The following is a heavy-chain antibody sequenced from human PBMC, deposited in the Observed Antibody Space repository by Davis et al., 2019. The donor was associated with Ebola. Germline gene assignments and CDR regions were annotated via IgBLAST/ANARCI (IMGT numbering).Heavy chain of an antibody. CDR2: IYSGGST. V-gene: IGHV3-53*04. J-gene: IGHJ4*02. Sequence: GGSLRLSCAASGFTFSSYSMNWVRQAPGKGLEWVSVIYSGGSTYYADSVKGRFTISRHNSKNTLYLQMNSLRAEDTAVYYCARVGLRFLEWLSFDYWGQGTLVTVSS. CDR1: GFTFSSYS. CDR3: ARVGLRFLEWLSFDY. D-gene: IGHD3-3*01.